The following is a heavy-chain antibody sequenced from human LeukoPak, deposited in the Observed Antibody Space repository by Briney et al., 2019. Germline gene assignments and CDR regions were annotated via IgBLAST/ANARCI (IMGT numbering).Heavy chain of an antibody. CDR1: GFTFSSYP. CDR2: ISGSGVST. Sequence: GGSLRLSCAASGFTFSSYPMSWVRQAPGKGPAWVSGISGSGVSTYDADSVKGRFTISRDNSKNTLYLQMNSLRAEDTALYYCAKGERGAFDIWGQGTMVTVSS. J-gene: IGHJ3*02. CDR3: AKGERGAFDI. D-gene: IGHD1-1*01. V-gene: IGHV3-23*01.